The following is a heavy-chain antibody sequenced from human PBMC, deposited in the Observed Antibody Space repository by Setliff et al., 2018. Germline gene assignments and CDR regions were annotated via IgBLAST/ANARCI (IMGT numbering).Heavy chain of an antibody. J-gene: IGHJ4*02. Sequence: SETLSLTCAVSGGSISSGSYYWSWIRQPAGKGLEWIGLIQSTGNTNYNPSLQSRVTISIDTSKNQFSLKMTSVTATDTAMYYCAGTPARGTTWLSPFDYWGQGTLVTVSS. D-gene: IGHD6-19*01. CDR3: AGTPARGTTWLSPFDY. CDR2: IQSTGNT. CDR1: GGSISSGSYY. V-gene: IGHV4-61*02.